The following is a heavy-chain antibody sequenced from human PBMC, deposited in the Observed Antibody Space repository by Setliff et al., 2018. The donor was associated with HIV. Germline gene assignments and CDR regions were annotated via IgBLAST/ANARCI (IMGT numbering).Heavy chain of an antibody. Sequence: ASVKVSCKTSEYSFTDYYIHWIRQAPGQGLEWMGLINPNSGGTDYAQKFLGRVTMTSDTSISTAYMELSSLRSDDTAVYYCARDPYYYDSSGYNFDYWGQGTLVTVS. CDR3: ARDPYYYDSSGYNFDY. J-gene: IGHJ4*02. D-gene: IGHD3-22*01. CDR2: INPNSGGT. V-gene: IGHV1-2*06. CDR1: EYSFTDYY.